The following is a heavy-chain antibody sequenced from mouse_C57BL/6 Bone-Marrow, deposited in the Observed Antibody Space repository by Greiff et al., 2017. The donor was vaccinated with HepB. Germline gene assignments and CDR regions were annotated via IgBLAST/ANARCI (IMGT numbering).Heavy chain of an antibody. CDR2: IDPSDSYT. CDR1: GYTFTSYW. D-gene: IGHD1-1*01. J-gene: IGHJ1*03. CDR3: ASKGDYYGSSYWYFDV. Sequence: QVQLQQPGAELVRPGTSVKLSCKASGYTFTSYWMHWVKQRPGQGLEWIGVIDPSDSYTNYNQKFKGKATLTVDTSSSTAYMQLSSLTSDDSAVYYCASKGDYYGSSYWYFDVWGTGTTVTVSS. V-gene: IGHV1-59*01.